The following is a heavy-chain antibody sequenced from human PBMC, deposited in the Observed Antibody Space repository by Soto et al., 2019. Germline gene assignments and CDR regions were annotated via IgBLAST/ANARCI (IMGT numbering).Heavy chain of an antibody. J-gene: IGHJ4*02. CDR2: ISCYNGNT. Sequence: ASVKVSCKASGYTFTSYGITWVRQAPGQGLEWMGWISCYNGNTNYAQKFQGRVTITRDTSASTAYMEVSSLRSEDTAVYYCARDPSIVATPLDCWGQGTLVTVSS. CDR1: GYTFTSYG. CDR3: ARDPSIVATPLDC. D-gene: IGHD5-12*01. V-gene: IGHV1-18*01.